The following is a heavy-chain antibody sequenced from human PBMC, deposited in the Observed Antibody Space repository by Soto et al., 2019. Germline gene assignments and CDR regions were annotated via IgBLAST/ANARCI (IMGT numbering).Heavy chain of an antibody. CDR1: GYTFTSYA. CDR3: AGGVGSRLYDY. V-gene: IGHV1-3*01. D-gene: IGHD3-16*01. J-gene: IGHJ4*02. Sequence: QVQLVQSGAEVKKPGASVKVSCKASGYTFTSYAMHWVRQAPGQRLEWMGWINAGNGNTKYSQKFQGRVSITRDTTASTGYRRLRSLRYENTTEYYCAGGVGSRLYDYWGQGNLVPASP. CDR2: INAGNGNT.